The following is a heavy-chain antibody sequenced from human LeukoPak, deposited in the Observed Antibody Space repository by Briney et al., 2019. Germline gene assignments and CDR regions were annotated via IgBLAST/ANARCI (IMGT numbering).Heavy chain of an antibody. J-gene: IGHJ4*02. V-gene: IGHV3-64*01. D-gene: IGHD3-22*01. CDR3: ARSYYYDSSGPLWY. CDR2: ISSNGGST. Sequence: PGGSLRLSCAASEFTFSSYAMHWVRQAPGEGLEYVSAISSNGGSTYYANSVKGRFTISRDNSKNTLYLQMGSLRAEDMAVYYCARSYYYDSSGPLWYWGQGTLVTVSS. CDR1: EFTFSSYA.